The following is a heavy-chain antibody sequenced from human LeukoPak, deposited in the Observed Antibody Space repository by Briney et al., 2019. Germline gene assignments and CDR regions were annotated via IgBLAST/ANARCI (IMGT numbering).Heavy chain of an antibody. J-gene: IGHJ6*02. D-gene: IGHD2-15*01. CDR1: GGSISSSSYY. CDR3: ARGRIPKDIVVVVASPSGMDV. CDR2: IYYSGST. Sequence: PSETLSLTCTVSGGSISSSSYYWGWIRQPPGKGLEWIGSIYYSGSTYYNPSLKSRVTISVDTSKNQFSLKLSSVTAADTAVYYCARGRIPKDIVVVVASPSGMDVWGQGTTVTVSS. V-gene: IGHV4-39*07.